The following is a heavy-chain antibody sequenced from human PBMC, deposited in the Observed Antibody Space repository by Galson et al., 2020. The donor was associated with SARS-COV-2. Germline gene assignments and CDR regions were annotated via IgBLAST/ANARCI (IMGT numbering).Heavy chain of an antibody. J-gene: IGHJ4*02. V-gene: IGHV1-46*01. D-gene: IGHD3-10*01. CDR3: ARGGPYKISGSYYTFDY. CDR2: IHPTDGNT. Sequence: ASVKVSCKASGYTFTSHYIHWVRQAPGRGPEWMGIIHPTDGNTNYAQKFQGRVTMTGDTSTSTVDMELSSLRSEDTAVYYCARGGPYKISGSYYTFDYWGQGTLVTVSS. CDR1: GYTFTSHY.